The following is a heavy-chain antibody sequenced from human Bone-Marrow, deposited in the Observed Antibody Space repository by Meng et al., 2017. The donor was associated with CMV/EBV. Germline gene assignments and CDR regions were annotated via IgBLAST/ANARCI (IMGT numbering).Heavy chain of an antibody. V-gene: IGHV1-2*02. CDR3: ASQLSGSHHWYFDL. J-gene: IGHJ2*01. CDR1: GYTFTGYY. CDR2: INPNSGGT. D-gene: IGHD1-26*01. Sequence: QVQLVQSGAEVKKPGAPVKFACKASGYTFTGYYMHWVRQAPGQGLEWMGWINPNSGGTNYAQKFQGRVTMTRDTSISTAYMELSRLRSDDTAVYYCASQLSGSHHWYFDLWGRGTLVTVSS.